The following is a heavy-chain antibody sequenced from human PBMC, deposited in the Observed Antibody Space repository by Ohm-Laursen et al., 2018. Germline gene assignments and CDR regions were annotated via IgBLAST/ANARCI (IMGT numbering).Heavy chain of an antibody. D-gene: IGHD6-13*01. CDR3: AREIASAAEY. Sequence: SDTLSLTCTVSGGSISTNNWFWAWTRQPPGKGLEWIGSIYYSGNTYYKPSLKSRVTISVDTSKNQFSLKLTPVTAADTAVYYCAREIASAAEYWGQGTLVTVSS. CDR2: IYYSGNT. CDR1: GGSISTNNWF. J-gene: IGHJ4*02. V-gene: IGHV4-39*02.